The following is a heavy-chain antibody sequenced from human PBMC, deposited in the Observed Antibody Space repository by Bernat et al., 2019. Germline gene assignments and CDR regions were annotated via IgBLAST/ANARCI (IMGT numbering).Heavy chain of an antibody. V-gene: IGHV3-33*01. CDR3: ARDSSEYSSSKRAPLNY. J-gene: IGHJ4*02. CDR2: IWYDGSNK. CDR1: GFSFSSYG. D-gene: IGHD6-6*01. Sequence: QVQLVESGGGVVQPGRSLRLSCAASGFSFSSYGMHWVRQAPGKGLEWVAVIWYDGSNKYYADSMKGRFTISRNNSKSTLYLQMNSLRAEDTAVYSCARDSSEYSSSKRAPLNYWGQGTLVTVSS.